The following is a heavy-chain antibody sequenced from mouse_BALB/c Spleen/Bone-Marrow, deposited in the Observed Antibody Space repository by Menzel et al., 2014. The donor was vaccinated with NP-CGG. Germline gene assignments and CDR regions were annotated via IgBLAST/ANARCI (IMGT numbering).Heavy chain of an antibody. Sequence: EVHLVESGGGLVQPGGSRKLSCAASGFTFSSFGMHWVRQAPEKGPEWVAYISSGSSTIYYADTVKGRFTISRDNPKNTLFLQMTSLRSEDTAMYYCARSISHYYGSNWYFDVWGAGTTVTVSS. D-gene: IGHD1-1*01. CDR2: ISSGSSTI. V-gene: IGHV5-17*02. CDR3: ARSISHYYGSNWYFDV. J-gene: IGHJ1*01. CDR1: GFTFSSFG.